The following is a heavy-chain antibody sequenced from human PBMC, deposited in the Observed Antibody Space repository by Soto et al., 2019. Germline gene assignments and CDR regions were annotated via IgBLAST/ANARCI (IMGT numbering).Heavy chain of an antibody. Sequence: GGSLRLSCAASGFTFSSYAMHWVRQAPGKGLEWVAVISYDGSNKYYADSVKGRFTISRDNSKNTLYLQMNSLRAEDTAVYYCARDLGMVRGECDYWGQGTLVTVSS. J-gene: IGHJ4*02. CDR3: ARDLGMVRGECDY. D-gene: IGHD3-10*01. CDR1: GFTFSSYA. CDR2: ISYDGSNK. V-gene: IGHV3-30-3*01.